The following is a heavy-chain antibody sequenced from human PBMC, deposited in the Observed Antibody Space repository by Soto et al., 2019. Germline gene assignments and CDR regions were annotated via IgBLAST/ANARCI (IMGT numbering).Heavy chain of an antibody. CDR2: IWYDGSNK. CDR1: GFTLSSYG. CDR3: ADPVPAATHYDYYDMDV. J-gene: IGHJ6*02. V-gene: IGHV3-30*02. Sequence: GGSLRLSCAASGFTLSSYGMHWVRQAPGKGLEWVAVIWYDGSNKYYADSVKGRFTISRDNSKNTLFLQMGSLRAEDMAVYYCADPVPAATHYDYYDMDVWGQGTTVTVSS. D-gene: IGHD2-2*01.